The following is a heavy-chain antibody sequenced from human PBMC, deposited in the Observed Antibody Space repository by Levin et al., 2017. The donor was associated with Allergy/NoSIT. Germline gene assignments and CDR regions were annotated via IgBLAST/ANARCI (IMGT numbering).Heavy chain of an antibody. D-gene: IGHD2-2*01. CDR1: GFTFSSYD. V-gene: IGHV3-13*01. CDR3: ARGKGYCSSTSCQDYYGMDV. CDR2: IGTAGDT. J-gene: IGHJ6*02. Sequence: SCAASGFTFSSYDMHWVRQATGKGLEWVSAIGTAGDTYYPGSVKGRFTISRENAKNSLYLQMNSLRAGDTAVYYCARGKGYCSSTSCQDYYGMDVWGQGTTVTVSS.